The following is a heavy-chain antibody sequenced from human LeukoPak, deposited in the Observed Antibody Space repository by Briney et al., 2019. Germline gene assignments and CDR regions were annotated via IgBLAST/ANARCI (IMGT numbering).Heavy chain of an antibody. J-gene: IGHJ4*02. CDR3: AKDGRIVVVVAASFDY. Sequence: GGSLRLSCATSGFTFSSYAMSWVRQAPGKRLEWVSAISGSGGSTYYADSVRGRFTISRDNSKNTLYLQMNTLRAEDTAVYYCAKDGRIVVVVAASFDYWGQGTLVTVSS. D-gene: IGHD2-15*01. V-gene: IGHV3-23*01. CDR1: GFTFSSYA. CDR2: ISGSGGST.